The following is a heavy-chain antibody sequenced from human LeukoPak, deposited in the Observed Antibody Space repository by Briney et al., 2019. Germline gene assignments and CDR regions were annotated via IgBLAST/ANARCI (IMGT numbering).Heavy chain of an antibody. V-gene: IGHV3-64D*09. CDR3: VKIARD. CDR2: ISPNGGST. J-gene: IGHJ4*02. CDR1: GFTFSSFD. Sequence: GGSLRLSCSASGFTFSSFDVHWVRQAPGKGLEYISAISPNGGSTYHADSVKGRFTISRDNSKNTLYLQMSSLRIEDTAVYYCVKIARDWGQGTLVTVSS.